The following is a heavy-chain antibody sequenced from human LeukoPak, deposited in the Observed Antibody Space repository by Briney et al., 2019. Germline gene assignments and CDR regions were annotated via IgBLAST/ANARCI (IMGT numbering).Heavy chain of an antibody. CDR3: ARFELELSYYYYGMDV. D-gene: IGHD1-7*01. V-gene: IGHV4-34*01. J-gene: IGHJ6*02. CDR2: INHSGST. CDR1: GGSFSGYY. Sequence: PSETLSLTCAVYGGSFSGYYWSWIRQPPGKGLEWIGEINHSGSTNYNPSLKSRVTISVDTSKNQFSLKLSSVTAADMAVYYCARFELELSYYYYGMDVWGQGTTVTVSS.